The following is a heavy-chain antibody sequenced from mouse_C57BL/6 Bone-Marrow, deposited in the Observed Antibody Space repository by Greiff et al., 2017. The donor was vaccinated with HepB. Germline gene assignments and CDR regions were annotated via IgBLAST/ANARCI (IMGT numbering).Heavy chain of an antibody. CDR3: ARVLLSYYFDY. J-gene: IGHJ2*01. V-gene: IGHV1-7*01. CDR1: GYTFTSYW. Sequence: VQVVESGAELAKPGASVKLSCKASGYTFTSYWMHWVKQRPGQGLEWIGYINPSSGYTKYNQKFKDKATLTADKSSSTAYMQLSSLTYEDSAVYYCARVLLSYYFDYWGQGTTLTVSS. CDR2: INPSSGYT. D-gene: IGHD2-10*01.